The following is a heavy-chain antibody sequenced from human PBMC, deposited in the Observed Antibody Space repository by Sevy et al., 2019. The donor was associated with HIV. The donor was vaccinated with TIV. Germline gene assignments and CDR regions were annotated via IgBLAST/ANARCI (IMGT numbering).Heavy chain of an antibody. J-gene: IGHJ4*02. V-gene: IGHV3-21*01. CDR2: LSGSSSYI. CDR1: GFTFNIYS. D-gene: IGHD2-21*02. Sequence: GGSLRLSCAASGFTFNIYSMNWVRLAPGKGLEWVSSLSGSSSYIFYADSVKGRFTISRDNAKNSLYLQMNSLRAEDTAVYYCARGRGDPRADCFDYWGQGTLVTVSS. CDR3: ARGRGDPRADCFDY.